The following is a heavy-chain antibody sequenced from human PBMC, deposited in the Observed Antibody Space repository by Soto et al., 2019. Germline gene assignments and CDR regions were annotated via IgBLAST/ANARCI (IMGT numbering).Heavy chain of an antibody. V-gene: IGHV3-23*01. CDR1: GFTFSSYA. Sequence: EVHLLESGGGLVQPGGSLRLSCAASGFTFSSYAMSWVRQAPGRGLQWVSFISGSGGSTYYTDSVKGRFTISRDNSNNILSLQMNSLRVEDTAVYYCAKIERGGDRFGHWGQGTLVTVSS. CDR3: AKIERGGDRFGH. D-gene: IGHD2-21*02. J-gene: IGHJ4*02. CDR2: ISGSGGST.